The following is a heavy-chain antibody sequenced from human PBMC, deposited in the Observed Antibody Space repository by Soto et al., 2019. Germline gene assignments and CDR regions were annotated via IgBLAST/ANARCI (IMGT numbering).Heavy chain of an antibody. CDR1: GFTFSDYY. CDR2: ISSSGSTI. V-gene: IGHV3-11*01. Sequence: GGSLRLSCAASGFTFSDYYMSWIRQAPGKGLEWVSYISSSGSTIYYADSVKGRFTISRDNAKNSLYLQMNSLRAEDTAVYYCARDSYYDFWSGYSRDSYYYYYMDVWGKGTTVTVSS. J-gene: IGHJ6*03. CDR3: ARDSYYDFWSGYSRDSYYYYYMDV. D-gene: IGHD3-3*01.